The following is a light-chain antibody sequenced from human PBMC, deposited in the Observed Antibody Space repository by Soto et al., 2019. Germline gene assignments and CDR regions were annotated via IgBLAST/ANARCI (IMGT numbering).Light chain of an antibody. CDR2: EVS. J-gene: IGLJ2*01. V-gene: IGLV2-8*01. Sequence: QSALTQPPSASGSPGQSVTISCTGTSNDVAGYNYVSWYQQHPGKAPKLMIYEVSKRPSGVPDRFSGSKSGNTASLTVSGLQAEDGADYYCSSYAGNNNLVFGGGTKLTVL. CDR1: SNDVAGYNY. CDR3: SSYAGNNNLV.